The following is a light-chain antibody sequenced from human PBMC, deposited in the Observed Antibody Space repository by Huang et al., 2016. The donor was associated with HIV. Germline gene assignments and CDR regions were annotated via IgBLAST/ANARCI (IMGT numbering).Light chain of an antibody. CDR2: WAS. CDR1: QSVFGSTNKTY. Sequence: DIVMTQSPDSLAVSLGERATINCKASQSVFGSTNKTYLAWYQQKPGQPPKLLISWASTRQSGVPSRFSGSGSVTDFTLTISSLQAEDVAVYYCQQYYTTPRAFGQGTKVEIK. J-gene: IGKJ1*01. V-gene: IGKV4-1*01. CDR3: QQYYTTPRA.